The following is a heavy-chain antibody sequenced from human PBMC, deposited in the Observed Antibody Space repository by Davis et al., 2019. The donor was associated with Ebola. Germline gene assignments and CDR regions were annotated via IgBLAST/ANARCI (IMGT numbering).Heavy chain of an antibody. CDR2: IKQDGSEK. D-gene: IGHD3-9*01. V-gene: IGHV3-7*03. CDR1: GFTFSSYW. CDR3: AKAVSYYDILTGYYILGFDY. J-gene: IGHJ4*02. Sequence: GGSLRLSCAASGFTFSSYWMSWVRQAPGKGLEWVANIKQDGSEKYYVDSVKGRFTISRDNAKNSLYLQMNSLRAEDTAVYYCAKAVSYYDILTGYYILGFDYWGQGTLVTVSS.